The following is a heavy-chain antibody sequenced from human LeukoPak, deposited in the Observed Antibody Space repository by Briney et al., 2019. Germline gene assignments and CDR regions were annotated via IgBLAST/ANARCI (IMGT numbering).Heavy chain of an antibody. CDR3: ARESIRSGSLKWFDP. CDR2: FDGSGHTT. Sequence: PGGSLRLSCAPSGYTLTRHVMSCVRPTPEGEVEWVSAFDGSGHTTYYADSVRGRFIISRDNSKKMLYLHMNSLRAEDTGTYYCARESIRSGSLKWFDPWGQGTLVTVSS. D-gene: IGHD3-3*01. CDR1: GYTLTRHV. J-gene: IGHJ5*02. V-gene: IGHV3-23*01.